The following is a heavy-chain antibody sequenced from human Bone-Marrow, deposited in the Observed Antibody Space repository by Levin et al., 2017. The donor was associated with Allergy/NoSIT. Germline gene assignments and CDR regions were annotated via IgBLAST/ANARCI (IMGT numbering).Heavy chain of an antibody. V-gene: IGHV3-33*01. D-gene: IGHD6-19*01. CDR2: IWYDGSNK. J-gene: IGHJ4*02. CDR3: ARERGSGWFPGDY. CDR1: GFTFSSSG. Sequence: LSLTCAASGFTFSSSGMHWVRQAPGKGLEWVAVIWYDGSNKYYADSVKGRFTISRDNSKNTLYLQMNSLRAEDTAVYYCARERGSGWFPGDYWGQGTLVTVSS.